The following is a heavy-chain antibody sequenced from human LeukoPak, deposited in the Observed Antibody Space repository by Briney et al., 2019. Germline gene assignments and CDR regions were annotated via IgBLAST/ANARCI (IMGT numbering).Heavy chain of an antibody. CDR3: AKDLSKELLYRRGKYYFDY. Sequence: PGGSLRLSCAASGFTFSSYAMSWVRQAPGKGLEWVSAISGSGGSTYYADSVKGRFTISRDNSKNTLYLQMNSLRAEDTAVYYCAKDLSKELLYRRGKYYFDYWGQGTLVTASS. CDR1: GFTFSSYA. J-gene: IGHJ4*02. CDR2: ISGSGGST. D-gene: IGHD3-3*01. V-gene: IGHV3-23*01.